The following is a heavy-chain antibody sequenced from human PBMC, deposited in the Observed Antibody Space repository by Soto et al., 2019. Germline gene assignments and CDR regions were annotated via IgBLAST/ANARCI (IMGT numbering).Heavy chain of an antibody. D-gene: IGHD1-26*01. CDR2: ISGSGGST. Sequence: EVQLLESGGGLVQPGGSLRLSCAASGFTFSSYAMSWVRQAPGKGLEWVSAISGSGGSTYYADSVKGRFTISRDNSKNTLELQMNSLRAEDTAVYYCAKGSGSYYSPFDYWGQGTLVTVSS. CDR3: AKGSGSYYSPFDY. CDR1: GFTFSSYA. J-gene: IGHJ4*02. V-gene: IGHV3-23*01.